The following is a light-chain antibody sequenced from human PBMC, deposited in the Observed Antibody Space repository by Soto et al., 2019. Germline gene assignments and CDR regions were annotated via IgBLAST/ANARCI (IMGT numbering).Light chain of an antibody. CDR3: SSYSGTSNRRL. CDR2: DVT. V-gene: IGLV2-14*03. CDR1: SNDIGGYNY. J-gene: IGLJ1*01. Sequence: QSVLTQPASVSGSPGQSITIPCTGTSNDIGGYNYVSWYQQFPGKAPKLIIYDVTNRPSGVSFRFSGSKSGNTASLTISGVQADDEAGYHCSSYSGTSNRRLFGAGTKLTVL.